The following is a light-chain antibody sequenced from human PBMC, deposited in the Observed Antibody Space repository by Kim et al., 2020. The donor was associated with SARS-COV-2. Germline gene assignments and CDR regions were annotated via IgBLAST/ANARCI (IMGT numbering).Light chain of an antibody. CDR1: QGISNY. CDR2: AAS. Sequence: DIQMTQSPSSLSASVGDRVTITCRASQGISNYLAWYQQKPGTVPKLLIYAASTLQSGVPSRFSGSGSGTDFTLTISSLQAEDIATYYCQKYNSVPPTCGPGTKVDIK. J-gene: IGKJ3*01. CDR3: QKYNSVPPT. V-gene: IGKV1-27*01.